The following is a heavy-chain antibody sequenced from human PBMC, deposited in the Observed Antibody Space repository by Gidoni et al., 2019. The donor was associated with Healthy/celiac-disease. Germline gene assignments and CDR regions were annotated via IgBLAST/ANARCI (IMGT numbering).Heavy chain of an antibody. CDR2: ISAYNGNT. J-gene: IGHJ4*02. CDR3: ARHKYYYDSSGFLDFDY. D-gene: IGHD3-22*01. V-gene: IGHV1-18*01. Sequence: QVQLVQSGAEVKKPGASVKVSCKASGYTFTSYGISWVRQAPGQGLEWMGWISAYNGNTNYAQKLQGRFTMTTDTSTSTAYMELRSLRSDDTAVYYCARHKYYYDSSGFLDFDYWGQGTLVTVSS. CDR1: GYTFTSYG.